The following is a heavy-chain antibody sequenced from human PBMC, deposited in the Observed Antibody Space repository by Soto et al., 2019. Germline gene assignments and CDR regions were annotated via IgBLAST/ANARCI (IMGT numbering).Heavy chain of an antibody. CDR3: AIARDSGDCAGSFDS. D-gene: IGHD2-21*02. V-gene: IGHV3-23*01. Sequence: GSLRVSCAASGFTFNDYAINWVRQLPGRGLEYVSGIGGRGGNAFYADSMKGRFIISRDNSKNTVYLKMNNLRVDDSAMYYCAIARDSGDCAGSFDSGGQGSLLTVSS. J-gene: IGHJ4*02. CDR2: IGGRGGNA. CDR1: GFTFNDYA.